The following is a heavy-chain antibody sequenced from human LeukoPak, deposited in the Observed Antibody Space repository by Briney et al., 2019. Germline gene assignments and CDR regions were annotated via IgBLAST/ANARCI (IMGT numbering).Heavy chain of an antibody. J-gene: IGHJ6*03. CDR2: ISGSGGST. Sequence: TGGSLRLSCAASGFTFSSYAMCWVRQAPGKGLEWVSAISGSGGSTYYADSVKGRFTISRDNSKNTLYLQMNSLRAEDTAVYYCAKQQWLVNYYYMDVWGKGTTVTVSS. V-gene: IGHV3-23*01. D-gene: IGHD6-19*01. CDR3: AKQQWLVNYYYMDV. CDR1: GFTFSSYA.